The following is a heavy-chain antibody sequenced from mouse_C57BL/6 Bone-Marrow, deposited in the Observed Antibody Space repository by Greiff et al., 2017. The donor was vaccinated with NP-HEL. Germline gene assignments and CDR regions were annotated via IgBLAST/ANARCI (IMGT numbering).Heavy chain of an antibody. D-gene: IGHD2-5*01. J-gene: IGHJ4*01. Sequence: QVQLQQPGAELVRPGTSVKLSCKASGYTFTSYWMHWVQQRPGQGLEWIGVIDPSDSYTNYNQKFKGKATLTVDTSSSTAYMQLSSLTSEDSAVYYCVYSNYDYAMDYWGQGTSVTVSS. CDR3: VYSNYDYAMDY. CDR1: GYTFTSYW. V-gene: IGHV1-59*01. CDR2: IDPSDSYT.